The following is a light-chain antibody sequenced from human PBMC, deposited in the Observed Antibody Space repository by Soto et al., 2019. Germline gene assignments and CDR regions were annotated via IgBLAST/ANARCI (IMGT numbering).Light chain of an antibody. CDR2: GAS. CDR1: QSVSSN. V-gene: IGKV3-15*01. CDR3: QQYGSSPPWT. Sequence: EIVMTQSPATLSVSPGERATLSCRASQSVSSNLAWYQQKPGQAPRLLIYGASTRATGIPARFSGSGSGTEFTLTISSLQSEDFAVYYCQQYGSSPPWTFGQGTKV. J-gene: IGKJ1*01.